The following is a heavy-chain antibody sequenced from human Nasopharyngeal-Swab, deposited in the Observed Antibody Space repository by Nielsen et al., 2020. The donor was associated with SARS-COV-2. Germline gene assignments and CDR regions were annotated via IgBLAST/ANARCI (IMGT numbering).Heavy chain of an antibody. Sequence: WVRQAPGQGLEWMGIINPSGGSTSYAQKFQGRVTMTEDTSTDTAYMELSSLRSEDTAVYYCATGSGIVGATGGLDYWGQGTLVTVSS. J-gene: IGHJ4*02. CDR3: ATGSGIVGATGGLDY. D-gene: IGHD1-26*01. CDR2: INPSGGST. V-gene: IGHV1-46*01.